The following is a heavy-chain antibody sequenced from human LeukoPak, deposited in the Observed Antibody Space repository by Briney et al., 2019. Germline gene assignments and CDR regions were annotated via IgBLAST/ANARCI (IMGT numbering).Heavy chain of an antibody. J-gene: IGHJ4*02. CDR1: GGSFSGYY. V-gene: IGHV4-34*01. CDR2: INHSGST. D-gene: IGHD3-10*01. Sequence: SETLSLTCAVYGGSFSGYYWSWIRRPPGKGLEWIGEINHSGSTNYNPSLKSRVTISVDTSKNQFSLKLSSVTAADTAVYYCARGHGSGSYIVYWGQGTLVTVSS. CDR3: ARGHGSGSYIVY.